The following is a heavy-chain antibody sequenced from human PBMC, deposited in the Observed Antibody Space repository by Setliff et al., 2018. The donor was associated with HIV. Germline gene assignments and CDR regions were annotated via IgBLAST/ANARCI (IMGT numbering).Heavy chain of an antibody. CDR1: GYTFTIYG. CDR2: ISAYNGNT. Sequence: ASVKVSCKASGYTFTIYGISWVRQAPGQGLEWMGWISAYNGNTNYAQKLQGRVTMTTDTSTSTAYMELRSLRSDDTAVYYCARYGSGWPLWYFDLWGRGTLVTVSS. CDR3: ARYGSGWPLWYFDL. D-gene: IGHD6-19*01. J-gene: IGHJ2*01. V-gene: IGHV1-18*01.